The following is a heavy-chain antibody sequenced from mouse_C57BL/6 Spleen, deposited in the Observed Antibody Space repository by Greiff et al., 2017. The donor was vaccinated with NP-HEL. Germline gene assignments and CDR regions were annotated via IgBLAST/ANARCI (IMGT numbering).Heavy chain of an antibody. J-gene: IGHJ3*01. CDR2: IYPGDGDT. Sequence: QVQLQQSGPELVKPGASVEISCKASGYAFSSSWMNWVKQRPGKGLEWIGRIYPGDGDTNYNGKFKGKATLTADKSSSTAYMQLSSLTSEDSAVYFCARSGDYGSSYGFAYWGQGTLVTVSA. CDR3: ARSGDYGSSYGFAY. V-gene: IGHV1-82*01. CDR1: GYAFSSSW. D-gene: IGHD1-1*01.